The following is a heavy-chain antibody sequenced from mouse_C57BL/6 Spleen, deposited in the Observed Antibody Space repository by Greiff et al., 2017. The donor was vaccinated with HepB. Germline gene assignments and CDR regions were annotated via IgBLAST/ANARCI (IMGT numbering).Heavy chain of an antibody. V-gene: IGHV1-69*01. CDR2: IDPSDSYT. Sequence: QVQLQQPGAELVMPGASVKLSCKASGYTFTSYWMHWVKQRPGQGLEWIGEIDPSDSYTNYNQKFKGKSTLTVDKSSSTAYMQLSSLTSEDSAVYYCAMGLGLYYAMDYWGQGTSGTVSS. J-gene: IGHJ4*01. CDR1: GYTFTSYW. D-gene: IGHD4-1*01. CDR3: AMGLGLYYAMDY.